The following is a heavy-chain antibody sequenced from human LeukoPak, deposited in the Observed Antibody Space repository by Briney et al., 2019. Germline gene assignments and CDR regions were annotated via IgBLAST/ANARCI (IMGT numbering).Heavy chain of an antibody. CDR2: ISVYNGNT. Sequence: ASVKVSCKASGYTFGTYDINWVRQAPGQGLEWMGWISVYNGNTNYTQKVQGRVTMTTETSTSTAYMELRSLRSDDTAVYYCARDYSRGDPDYWGQGTLVTVSS. V-gene: IGHV1-18*01. CDR1: GYTFGTYD. CDR3: ARDYSRGDPDY. J-gene: IGHJ4*02. D-gene: IGHD6-19*01.